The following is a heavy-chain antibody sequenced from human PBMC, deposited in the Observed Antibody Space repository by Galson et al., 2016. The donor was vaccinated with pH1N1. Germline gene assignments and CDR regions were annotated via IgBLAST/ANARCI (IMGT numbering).Heavy chain of an antibody. V-gene: IGHV3-30*03. CDR1: GFTFSSYG. CDR2: MTYDGSNA. J-gene: IGHJ4*02. Sequence: SLRLSCAASGFTFSSYGTHWVRQAPGKGLQWVAVMTYDGSNAYYADSVKGRFTISRDNSKNTLYLQIYTLRPEDTAVYYCARDRDGKGLDSWGQGILVTVSS. CDR3: ARDRDGKGLDS.